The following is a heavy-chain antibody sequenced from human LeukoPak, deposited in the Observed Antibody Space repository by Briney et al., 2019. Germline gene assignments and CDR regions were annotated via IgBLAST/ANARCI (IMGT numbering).Heavy chain of an antibody. J-gene: IGHJ4*02. CDR3: ARDMGGSGYYHDY. Sequence: SETLSLTCTVSGGSISSSSYYWGWIRQPPGKGLEWIGSIYYSGSTYYNPSLKSRVTISVDTSKNQFSLKLSSVTAADTAVYYCARDMGGSGYYHDYWGQGTLVTVSS. CDR2: IYYSGST. V-gene: IGHV4-39*07. D-gene: IGHD3-22*01. CDR1: GGSISSSSYY.